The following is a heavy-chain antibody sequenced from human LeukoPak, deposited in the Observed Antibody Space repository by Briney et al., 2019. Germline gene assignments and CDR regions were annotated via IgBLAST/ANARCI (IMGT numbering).Heavy chain of an antibody. CDR1: GFTFSRYG. V-gene: IGHV3-30-3*01. D-gene: IGHD2-15*01. J-gene: IGHJ4*02. CDR2: ISHDGSNK. CDR3: ARGPPIDPDYFDY. Sequence: PGRSLRLSCAASGFTFSRYGMHWVRQGPGKGLEWVALISHDGSNKYYADSVKGRFTISRDNAKNSLYLQMNSLRAEDTAVYYCARGPPIDPDYFDYWGQGTLVTVSS.